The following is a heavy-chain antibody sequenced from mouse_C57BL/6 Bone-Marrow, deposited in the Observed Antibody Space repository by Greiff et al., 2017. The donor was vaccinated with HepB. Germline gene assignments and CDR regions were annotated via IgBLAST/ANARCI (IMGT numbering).Heavy chain of an antibody. V-gene: IGHV6-3*01. CDR2: IRLKSDNYAT. CDR1: GFTFSNYW. J-gene: IGHJ4*01. Sequence: EVMLVESGGGLVQPGGSMKLSCVASGFTFSNYWMNWVRQSPEKGLEWVAQIRLKSDNYATHYAESVKGRFTISRDDSKSSVYLQMNNLRAEDTGIYYCTGRELRHYYAMDYWGQGTSVTVSS. D-gene: IGHD1-1*01. CDR3: TGRELRHYYAMDY.